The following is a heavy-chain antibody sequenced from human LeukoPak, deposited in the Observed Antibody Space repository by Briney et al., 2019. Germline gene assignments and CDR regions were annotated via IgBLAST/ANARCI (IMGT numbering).Heavy chain of an antibody. CDR1: GFTFSSYA. J-gene: IGHJ4*02. CDR2: ISGSGGST. V-gene: IGHV3-23*01. CDR3: AKAVVVLPAATPFDY. D-gene: IGHD2-2*01. Sequence: GGSLRLSCAASGFTFSSYAMSWVRQAPGKGLEWVSAISGSGGSTYYADSVKGRFTISRDNSKNTLYLQMTSLRAEDTAVYYCAKAVVVLPAATPFDYWGQGTLVTVSS.